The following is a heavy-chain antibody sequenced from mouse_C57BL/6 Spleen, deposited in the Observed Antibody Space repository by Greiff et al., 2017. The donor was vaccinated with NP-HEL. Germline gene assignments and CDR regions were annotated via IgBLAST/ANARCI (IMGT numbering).Heavy chain of an antibody. CDR1: GYTFTGYW. CDR2: ILPGSGST. Sequence: VQLQQSGAELMKPGASVKLSCKATGYTFTGYWIEWVKQRPGHGLEWIGEILPGSGSTNYNEKFKGKATFTADTSSNTAYMQLSSLTTEDSAIYYCARGGVTTVVARWYFDVWGTGTTVTVSS. CDR3: ARGGVTTVVARWYFDV. V-gene: IGHV1-9*01. D-gene: IGHD1-1*01. J-gene: IGHJ1*03.